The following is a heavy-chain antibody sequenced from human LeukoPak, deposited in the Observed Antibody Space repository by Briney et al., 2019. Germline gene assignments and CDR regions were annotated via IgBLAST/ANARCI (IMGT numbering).Heavy chain of an antibody. V-gene: IGHV3-30*18. D-gene: IGHD6-13*01. CDR3: AKDIGLAAAGYYYYGMDV. J-gene: IGHJ6*02. CDR2: ISYDGSNK. CDR1: GFTFSSYG. Sequence: GRSLRLSCAASGFTFSSYGMHWVRQAPGKGLEWVAVISYDGSNKYYADSVKGRFTISRDNSKNTLYLQMNSLRAEDTAVYYCAKDIGLAAAGYYYYGMDVWGQGTTVTVSS.